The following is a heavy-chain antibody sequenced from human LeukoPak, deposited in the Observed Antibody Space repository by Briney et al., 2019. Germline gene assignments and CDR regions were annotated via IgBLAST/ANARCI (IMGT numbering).Heavy chain of an antibody. CDR3: ARDFQTTVVPGPLDF. Sequence: GGSLRLSCAASGFTFSSYGMHWVRQAPGKGLEWEAIILYDGRNKYYTDSVKGRFAISRDNSKNTLFLQMNGLRAEDTAVYYCARDFQTTVVPGPLDFWGQGTLVTVSS. CDR1: GFTFSSYG. CDR2: ILYDGRNK. J-gene: IGHJ4*02. D-gene: IGHD1-1*01. V-gene: IGHV3-33*05.